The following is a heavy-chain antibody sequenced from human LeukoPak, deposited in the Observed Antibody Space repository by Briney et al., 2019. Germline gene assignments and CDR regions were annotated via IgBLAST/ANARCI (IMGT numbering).Heavy chain of an antibody. D-gene: IGHD3-3*01. CDR3: ARVWVYDFWSGYYNWFDP. J-gene: IGHJ5*02. Sequence: SQTLSLTCTVSGGSISSGGYYWSWIRQPPGKGLEWIGYIYHSGSTYYNPSLKSRVTISVDRSKNQFSLKLSSVTAADTAVYYCARVWVYDFWSGYYNWFDPWGQGTLVTVSS. CDR1: GGSISSGGYY. V-gene: IGHV4-30-2*01. CDR2: IYHSGST.